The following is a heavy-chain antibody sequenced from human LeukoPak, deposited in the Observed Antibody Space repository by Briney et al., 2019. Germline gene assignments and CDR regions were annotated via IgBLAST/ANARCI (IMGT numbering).Heavy chain of an antibody. CDR1: GGSFSGYY. CDR3: ARGGGYGDYPFDY. J-gene: IGHJ4*02. V-gene: IGHV4-34*01. CDR2: INHSGST. Sequence: SETLSLTCAVYGGSFSGYYWSWIRQPPGKRLEWIGEINHSGSTNYNPSHKSRVTISVDTSKNQFSLKLSSVTAADTAVYYCARGGGYGDYPFDYWGQGTLVTVSS. D-gene: IGHD4-17*01.